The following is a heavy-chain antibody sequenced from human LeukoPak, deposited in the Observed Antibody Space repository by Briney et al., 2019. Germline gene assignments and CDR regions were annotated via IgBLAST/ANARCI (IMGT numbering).Heavy chain of an antibody. CDR3: ARRRDSTNNWFDP. J-gene: IGHJ5*02. CDR1: GYTFTSYT. CDR2: ISAYNGNT. Sequence: GASVKVSCKASGYTFTSYTISWVRQAPGQGLEWMGWISAYNGNTKYAQKFQGRVTMTTDTSTSTAHMELRSLRSDDTAVYYCARRRDSTNNWFDPWGQGTLVTVSS. D-gene: IGHD1-1*01. V-gene: IGHV1-18*01.